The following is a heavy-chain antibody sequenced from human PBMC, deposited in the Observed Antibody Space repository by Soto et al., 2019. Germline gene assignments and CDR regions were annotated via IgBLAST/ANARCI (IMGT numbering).Heavy chain of an antibody. Sequence: QVQLQESGPGLVKPSGTLSLTCAVFSGSISRSNWWSWVRQPPGKGLEWIGEIYESGMTNYNPSRESRVTISVDRSKNQFSLNLISMTAADTAVYYCAGGGWHGLEYYMDVWGKGTTVTVSS. D-gene: IGHD6-6*01. CDR2: IYESGMT. CDR3: AGGGWHGLEYYMDV. J-gene: IGHJ6*03. V-gene: IGHV4-4*02. CDR1: SGSISRSNW.